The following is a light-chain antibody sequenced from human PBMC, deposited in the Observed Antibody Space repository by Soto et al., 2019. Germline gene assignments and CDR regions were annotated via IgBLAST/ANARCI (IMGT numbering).Light chain of an antibody. V-gene: IGKV1-5*02. CDR3: HLYINYLCT. Sequence: SLSALSADVEGKSVIICLASQSISRWLGWYQHKPGKAPNLLIYDASSLESGVPSRFGGGGSGNEFTLTFRSFQPDDFPIYCCHLYINYLCTYRQGTKLDIK. CDR1: QSISRW. J-gene: IGKJ1*01. CDR2: DAS.